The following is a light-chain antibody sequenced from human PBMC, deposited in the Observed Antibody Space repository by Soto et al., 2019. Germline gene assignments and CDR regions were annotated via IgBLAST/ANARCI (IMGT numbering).Light chain of an antibody. Sequence: EIILTQSPATLSLSPGERASLSCRASQSVSSDLAWYQQKPGQALRLLIYDASKRATGIPARFSGSGSGTDFTLTISSLEPEDFAVYYCQHRSNRPLTFGGGTKV. CDR3: QHRSNRPLT. CDR1: QSVSSD. V-gene: IGKV3-11*01. J-gene: IGKJ4*01. CDR2: DAS.